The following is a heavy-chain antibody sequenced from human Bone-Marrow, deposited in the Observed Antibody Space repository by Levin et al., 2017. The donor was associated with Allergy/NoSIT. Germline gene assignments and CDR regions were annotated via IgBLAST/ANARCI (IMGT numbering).Heavy chain of an antibody. Sequence: PGGSLRLSCAASQFNFITSAMVWIRQTPGRGLEWVSEINAGGSNTYYADSVKGRFTISRDNSKNTLYLQMHSLRAEDTALYYCARGHYGTFDYWGQGTLVTVSS. V-gene: IGHV3-23*01. CDR1: QFNFITSA. CDR3: ARGHYGTFDY. CDR2: INAGGSNT. D-gene: IGHD3-3*01. J-gene: IGHJ4*02.